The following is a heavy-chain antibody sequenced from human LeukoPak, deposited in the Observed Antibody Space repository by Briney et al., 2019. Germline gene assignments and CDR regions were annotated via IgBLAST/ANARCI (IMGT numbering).Heavy chain of an antibody. CDR3: ARGRQLPRFDY. V-gene: IGHV4-34*01. Sequence: SETLSLTCAVYGGSFSGYYWSWIRQPPGKGLEGIGEINHSGSTNYNPSLKSRVTISVDTSKNQFSLKLSSVTAADTAVYYCARGRQLPRFDYWGQGTLVTVSS. CDR1: GGSFSGYY. J-gene: IGHJ4*02. CDR2: INHSGST. D-gene: IGHD2-2*01.